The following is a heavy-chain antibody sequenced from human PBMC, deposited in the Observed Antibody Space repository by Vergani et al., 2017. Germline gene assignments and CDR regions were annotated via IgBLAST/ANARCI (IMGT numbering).Heavy chain of an antibody. V-gene: IGHV1-69*04. CDR2: IIPILGIA. CDR3: AADAYDLPSNY. CDR1: GGTFSSYA. Sequence: QVQLVQSGAEVKKPGSSVKVSCKASGGTFSSYAISWVRQAPGQGLEWMGRIIPILGIANYAQKFQGRVTITRDMSTSTAYMELSSLRSEDTAVYYCAADAYDLPSNYWGQGTLVTVSS. J-gene: IGHJ4*02. D-gene: IGHD3-3*01.